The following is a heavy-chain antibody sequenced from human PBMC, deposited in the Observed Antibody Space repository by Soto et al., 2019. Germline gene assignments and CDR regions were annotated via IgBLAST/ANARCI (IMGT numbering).Heavy chain of an antibody. CDR3: ARQIYDSDTGPNFQYYFDS. Sequence: GESLKISCKGSGYSFAVYWITWVRQKPGKGLEWMGRTDPSDSQTYYSPSFRGHVTISATTSITTVFLQWSSLRASDTAMYYCARQIYDSDTGPNFQYYFDSWGQGTPVTVSS. CDR2: TDPSDSQT. D-gene: IGHD3-22*01. J-gene: IGHJ4*02. V-gene: IGHV5-10-1*01. CDR1: GYSFAVYW.